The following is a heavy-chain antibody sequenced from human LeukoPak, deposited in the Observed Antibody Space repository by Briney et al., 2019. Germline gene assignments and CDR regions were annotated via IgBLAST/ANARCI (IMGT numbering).Heavy chain of an antibody. CDR1: GGSISGYF. J-gene: IGHJ4*02. Sequence: PSETLSLTCTVSGGSISGYFWNWIRQPPGKGLEWIGNIYYSGHANYKPSLKSRVTLSLDTSKNQFSLNLTSVTAADTAVYYCARDGHSSGWLDYWGQGALITVSS. CDR2: IYYSGHA. V-gene: IGHV4-59*01. D-gene: IGHD6-19*01. CDR3: ARDGHSSGWLDY.